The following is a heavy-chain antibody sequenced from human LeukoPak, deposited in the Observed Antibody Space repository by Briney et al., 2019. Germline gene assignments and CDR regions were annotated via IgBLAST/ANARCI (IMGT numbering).Heavy chain of an antibody. CDR3: ARVGTAEGTLEDY. V-gene: IGHV3-7*01. J-gene: IGHJ4*02. CDR2: IKNDGSEK. CDR1: GFTFSVYW. Sequence: GASLRLSHAASGFTFSVYWMSWVRQPPGRGLEWVANIKNDGSEKYYVDSVKGRFTISRDNAKNSLYLQMNSLGAEDTAVYYCARVGTAEGTLEDYWGQGTLVTVSS. D-gene: IGHD6-13*01.